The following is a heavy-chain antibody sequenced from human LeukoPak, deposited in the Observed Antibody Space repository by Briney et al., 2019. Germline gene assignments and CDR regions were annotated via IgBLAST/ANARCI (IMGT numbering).Heavy chain of an antibody. J-gene: IGHJ5*02. V-gene: IGHV1-24*01. Sequence: ASVKVSCKVSGYTPTELSIHWGRQAPGKRLEWMGGFDPEDGETIYAQKFQGRVTMTEDTSTDTAYMELSSLRSEDTAVYYCATTFSSRWFSLFDPWGQGTLVTVSS. CDR3: ATTFSSRWFSLFDP. D-gene: IGHD6-13*01. CDR2: FDPEDGET. CDR1: GYTPTELS.